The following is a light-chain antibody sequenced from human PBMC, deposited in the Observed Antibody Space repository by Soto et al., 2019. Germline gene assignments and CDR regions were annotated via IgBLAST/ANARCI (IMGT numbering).Light chain of an antibody. CDR1: SSDVGSYYL. CDR3: CSYAISSTYVV. J-gene: IGLJ2*01. CDR2: EGS. Sequence: QSALTQPASVSGSPGQSITISCTGTSSDVGSYYLVSWYRHHPGKAPKLMIYEGSKRPSGVSNRFSGSRSGNTASLTISGLQAEDEADYYCCSYAISSTYVVFGGGTKLTVL. V-gene: IGLV2-23*01.